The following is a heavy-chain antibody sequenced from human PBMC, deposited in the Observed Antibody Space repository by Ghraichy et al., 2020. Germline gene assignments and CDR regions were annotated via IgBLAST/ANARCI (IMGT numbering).Heavy chain of an antibody. J-gene: IGHJ4*02. D-gene: IGHD5-24*01. Sequence: SETPSLTCAVSGVSISSNWWSWVRQPPGKGLEWIGEIYHDGRTNYSPSLKSRVTISVDKSNNQFSLRLSSVTAADTAVYYCAREGAYKLIKWGQGTLVTVSS. CDR1: GVSISSNW. CDR3: AREGAYKLIK. CDR2: IYHDGRT. V-gene: IGHV4-4*02.